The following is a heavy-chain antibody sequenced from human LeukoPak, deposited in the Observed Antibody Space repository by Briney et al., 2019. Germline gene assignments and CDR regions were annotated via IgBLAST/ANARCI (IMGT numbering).Heavy chain of an antibody. CDR1: GGSISSYY. D-gene: IGHD3-10*01. Sequence: SETLSLTCTVSGGSISSYYWSWIRQSPGKGLEWIGYIYYSGSTNYNPSLKSRVTISVDTSKNQFSLKLSSVTAADTAVYYCASQHYYGSGSRYAFDIWGQGTMVTVSS. J-gene: IGHJ3*02. V-gene: IGHV4-59*08. CDR3: ASQHYYGSGSRYAFDI. CDR2: IYYSGST.